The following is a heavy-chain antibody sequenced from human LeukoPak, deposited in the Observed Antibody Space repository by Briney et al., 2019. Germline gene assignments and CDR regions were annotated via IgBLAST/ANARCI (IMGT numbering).Heavy chain of an antibody. CDR3: VRGSNGWSGFDF. D-gene: IGHD6-19*01. Sequence: PGGSLRLSCAASGFTFSNYWMYWVRQATGKGLVWVSRIKYDGTSTDYADSVKGRFTISRDNAKNTLYLQMNSLRAEDTAIYYCVRGSNGWSGFDFWGQGTLVTVSS. J-gene: IGHJ4*02. V-gene: IGHV3-74*01. CDR2: IKYDGTST. CDR1: GFTFSNYW.